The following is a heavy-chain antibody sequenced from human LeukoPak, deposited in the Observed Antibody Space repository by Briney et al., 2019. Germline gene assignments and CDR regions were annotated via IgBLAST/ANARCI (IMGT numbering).Heavy chain of an antibody. CDR3: VRGGPNKSGWTLDY. CDR1: GYTLTNYA. V-gene: IGHV1-3*01. Sequence: ASVKVSCKASGYTLTNYAIQWVRQAPGQRLEWMGWFNSDTGNTEYSQKFQGRVSISRDTSANTAYMEVNRLRPEDTAVFYCVRGGPNKSGWTLDYWGQGTLVTVSS. D-gene: IGHD6-19*01. J-gene: IGHJ4*02. CDR2: FNSDTGNT.